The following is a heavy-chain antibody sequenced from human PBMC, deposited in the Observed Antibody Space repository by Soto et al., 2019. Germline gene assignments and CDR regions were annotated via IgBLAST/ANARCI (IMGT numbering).Heavy chain of an antibody. CDR1: GFTFSSYS. CDR3: SKWSGFGDA. CDR2: ISDSGGNT. D-gene: IGHD3-10*01. V-gene: IGHV3-23*01. Sequence: EVQLTESGGGLVQPGGSLRLSCAASGFTFSSYSMTWVRQAPGKGLEWVSGISDSGGNTWYADSVEGRFTISRDNSMNTLFLQMNSLRAEDTAVYFCSKWSGFGDAWGQGTLVTVSS. J-gene: IGHJ5*02.